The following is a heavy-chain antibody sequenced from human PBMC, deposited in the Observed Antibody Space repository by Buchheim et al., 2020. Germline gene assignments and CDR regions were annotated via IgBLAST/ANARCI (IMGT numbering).Heavy chain of an antibody. CDR1: GGSISSYY. D-gene: IGHD3-10*01. CDR3: ARGVSYYGSGSYRFDY. J-gene: IGHJ4*02. CDR2: IYYSGST. V-gene: IGHV4-59*01. Sequence: QVQLQESGPGLVKPSETLSLTCTVSGGSISSYYWSWIRQPPGKGLEWIGYIYYSGSTNYNPSLKSRVTISVDTSKNQFSLKLSSVTAADTAVYYCARGVSYYGSGSYRFDYWGQGTL.